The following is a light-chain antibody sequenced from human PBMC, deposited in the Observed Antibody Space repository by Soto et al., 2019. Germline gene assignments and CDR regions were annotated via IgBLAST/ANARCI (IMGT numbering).Light chain of an antibody. CDR1: QSVSSK. CDR3: QRYGSSIT. CDR2: LAS. V-gene: IGKV3-20*01. Sequence: IVRTQSPATLSLSPGEGATLSCKASQSVSSKLAWYQQKPGHAPSLRIYLASSRATGIPDRLSGSGSGTDFTLTISRQEAEDFAVYYCQRYGSSITFGQGTRLDI. J-gene: IGKJ5*01.